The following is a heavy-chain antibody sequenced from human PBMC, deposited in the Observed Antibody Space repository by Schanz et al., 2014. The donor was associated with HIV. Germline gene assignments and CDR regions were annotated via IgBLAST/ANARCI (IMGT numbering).Heavy chain of an antibody. CDR2: LWHDGSNK. V-gene: IGHV3-33*01. CDR3: ARTSRIVIPDRDPRLSYLYGMDV. J-gene: IGHJ6*02. Sequence: QVQLVESGGGVVQPGRSLRLSCAASGFTFSSYGMHWVRQAPGKGLEWVAVLWHDGSNKYYVDSVKDRFTISRDNSKNTLYLQMNGLRAEDTAVYYWARTSRIVIPDRDPRLSYLYGMDVWGQGTTVTVSS. CDR1: GFTFSSYG. D-gene: IGHD1-26*01.